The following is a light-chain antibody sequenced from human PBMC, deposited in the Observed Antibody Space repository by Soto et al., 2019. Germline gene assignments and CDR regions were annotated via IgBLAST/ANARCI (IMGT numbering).Light chain of an antibody. Sequence: QSVLTQPTSASGTPGQRVTVSCSGPSSSIESNYVYWYQQLPGTAPRLLIYRNNQRPSGVPDRFSGSKSGTSASLAISALRSEDEADYYCTVWDDSLRGRLFGGGTKLTVL. V-gene: IGLV1-47*01. CDR1: SSSIESNY. J-gene: IGLJ2*01. CDR3: TVWDDSLRGRL. CDR2: RNN.